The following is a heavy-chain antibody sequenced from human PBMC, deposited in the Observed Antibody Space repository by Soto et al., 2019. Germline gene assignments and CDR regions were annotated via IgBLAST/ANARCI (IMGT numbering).Heavy chain of an antibody. V-gene: IGHV1-69*13. CDR1: GGTFSSYA. J-gene: IGHJ4*02. CDR3: ARVGYDSSGYYYDY. Sequence: GASVKVSCKASGGTFSSYAISWVRQAPGQGLEWMGGIIPIFGTANYAQKFQGRVTITADESTSTAYMELSSLRFEDTAVYYCARVGYDSSGYYYDYWGQGTLVTVSS. CDR2: IIPIFGTA. D-gene: IGHD3-22*01.